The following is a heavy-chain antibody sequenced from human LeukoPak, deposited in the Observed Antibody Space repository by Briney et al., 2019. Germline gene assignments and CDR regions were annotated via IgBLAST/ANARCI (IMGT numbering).Heavy chain of an antibody. CDR1: GFTFSIYS. J-gene: IGHJ4*02. CDR3: ARDHHCGGNCYSGSDY. CDR2: ISDSSSAI. D-gene: IGHD2-15*01. Sequence: PGGSPRLSCAASGFTFSIYSMTWVRQTPGKGLEWVSYISDSSSAIYYADSVEGRFTISRDNAKNSLYLQMNSLRAEDTAVYYCARDHHCGGNCYSGSDYWGQGTLVTVSS. V-gene: IGHV3-48*04.